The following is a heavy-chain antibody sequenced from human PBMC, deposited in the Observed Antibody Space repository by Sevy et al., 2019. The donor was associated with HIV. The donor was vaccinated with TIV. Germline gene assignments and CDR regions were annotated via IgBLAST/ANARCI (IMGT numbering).Heavy chain of an antibody. CDR3: ARLIVDTAMVTRPTQEYYYYYYGMDV. J-gene: IGHJ6*02. CDR1: GYSFTSYW. Sequence: GESLKIACKGSGYSFTSYWIGWVRQMPGKGLEWMGIIYPGDSDTRYSPSFQGQVTISAAKSISTAYLQWSSLKASDTAMYYCARLIVDTAMVTRPTQEYYYYYYGMDVWGQGTTVTVSS. V-gene: IGHV5-51*01. D-gene: IGHD5-18*01. CDR2: IYPGDSDT.